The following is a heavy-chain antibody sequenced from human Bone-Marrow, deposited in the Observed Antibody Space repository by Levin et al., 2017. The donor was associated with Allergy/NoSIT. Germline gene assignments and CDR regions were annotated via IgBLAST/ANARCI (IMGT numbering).Heavy chain of an antibody. CDR3: ARGDSGYEGEAFDI. CDR2: ISYDGDNK. J-gene: IGHJ3*02. D-gene: IGHD5-12*01. V-gene: IGHV3-30-3*01. Sequence: PAGGSLRLSCAASGFVFSTFDMLWVRQAPGKGLEWVALISYDGDNKYYADSVKGRFTISRDSSKNTLYLQMNSLRVDDTAVYYCARGDSGYEGEAFDIWGQGTMVTVSS. CDR1: GFVFSTFD.